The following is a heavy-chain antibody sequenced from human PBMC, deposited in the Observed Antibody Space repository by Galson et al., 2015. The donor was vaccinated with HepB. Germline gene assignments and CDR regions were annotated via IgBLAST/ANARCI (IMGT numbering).Heavy chain of an antibody. CDR1: AFTFSTYA. D-gene: IGHD2-15*01. J-gene: IGHJ4*02. Sequence: SLRLSCAASAFTFSTYAMSWVRQAPGKGLEWVSSITASGSRTYYADSVRGRFTISRDNSKNTLYLQMNSLRAEDTGIYYCAKIIVAAGINYWGQGTLVTVSS. CDR2: ITASGSRT. V-gene: IGHV3-23*01. CDR3: AKIIVAAGINY.